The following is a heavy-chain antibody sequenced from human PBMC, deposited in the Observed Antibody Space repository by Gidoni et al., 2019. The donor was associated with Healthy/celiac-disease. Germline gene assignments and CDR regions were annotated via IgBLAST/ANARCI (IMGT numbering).Heavy chain of an antibody. CDR2: ISRSGSPI. CDR3: AREAADAFDI. CDR1: GFTLTSYS. Sequence: EVQLVESGGGLVQPGGSLRLSCAASGFTLTSYSMNWVRQAPGKGLEWVSYISRSGSPIYYADSVEGRFTISKDDAKISLSVQMNSLRDEDTGVYYCAREAADAFDIWGQGTMVTVSS. V-gene: IGHV3-48*02. J-gene: IGHJ3*02.